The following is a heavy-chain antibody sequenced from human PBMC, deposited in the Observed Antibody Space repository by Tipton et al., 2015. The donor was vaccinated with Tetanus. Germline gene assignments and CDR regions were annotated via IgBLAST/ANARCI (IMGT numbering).Heavy chain of an antibody. V-gene: IGHV4-31*03. CDR1: GDSISSGDFY. CDR2: IHFTGTI. CDR3: ARDSYYSSRWSFADY. D-gene: IGHD3-22*01. Sequence: LRLSCTVSGDSISSGDFYWSWIRQHPGKGLEWIGYIHFTGTIYYNPSLESRLTISIDTSKNQFSLELTSVTAADTAVYYCARDSYYSSRWSFADYWGQGTLVTVSS. J-gene: IGHJ4*02.